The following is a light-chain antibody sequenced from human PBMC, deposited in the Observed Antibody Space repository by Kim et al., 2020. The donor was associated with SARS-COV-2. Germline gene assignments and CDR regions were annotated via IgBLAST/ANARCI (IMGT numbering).Light chain of an antibody. CDR2: HV. J-gene: IGLJ2*01. Sequence: QSALTQPASVSGSPGQSITISCTGTSSDVGDDNSVSWYQQHPDKAPQLMIFHVNNRFSGSKSGNTASLTISGLQAEDEADYYCSSFSTSNIPVVFGGGTKVTVL. V-gene: IGLV2-14*03. CDR1: SSDVGDDNS. CDR3: SSFSTSNIPVV.